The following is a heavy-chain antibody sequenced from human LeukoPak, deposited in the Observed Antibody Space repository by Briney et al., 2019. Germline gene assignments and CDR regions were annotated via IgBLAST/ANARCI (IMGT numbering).Heavy chain of an antibody. CDR2: FDPEDGET. V-gene: IGHV1-24*01. CDR1: GYTLTELS. D-gene: IGHD3-10*01. J-gene: IGHJ4*02. CDR3: ATNVLLWFGEYV. Sequence: ASVKVSCKVSGYTLTELSMHWVRQAPGKGLEWMGGFDPEDGETIYAQKFQGRVTMTEDTSTDTAYMELSSLRSEDTAVYYCATNVLLWFGEYVWGQGTLVTVSS.